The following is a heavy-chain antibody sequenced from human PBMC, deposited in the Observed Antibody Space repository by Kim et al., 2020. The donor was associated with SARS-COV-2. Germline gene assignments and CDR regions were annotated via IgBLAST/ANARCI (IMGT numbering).Heavy chain of an antibody. Sequence: GGSLRLSCAASGFNFGDYGMHWVRQAPGKGLEWVSGISWNSGSIGYEDSLRGRFTISRDNAKSILYLQMNRLRKEDTALYYCGKDISVGGIVAGY. J-gene: IGHJ4*03. CDR3: GKDISVGGIVAGY. V-gene: IGHV3-9*01. D-gene: IGHD6-13*01. CDR1: GFNFGDYG. CDR2: ISWNSGSI.